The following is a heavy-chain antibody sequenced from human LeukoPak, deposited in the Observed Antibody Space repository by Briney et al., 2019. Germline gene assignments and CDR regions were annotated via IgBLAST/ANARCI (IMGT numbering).Heavy chain of an antibody. Sequence: SETLSLTCTVSGGSISSYYWSWIRQPPGKGLEWIGYIYYSGSTNYNPSLKSRVTISVDTSKNQFSLKLSSVTAADTAVYYCARGGEGKPSSWYSDYWGQGTLVTVSS. V-gene: IGHV4-59*01. CDR2: IYYSGST. CDR3: ARGGEGKPSSWYSDY. D-gene: IGHD6-13*01. J-gene: IGHJ4*02. CDR1: GGSISSYY.